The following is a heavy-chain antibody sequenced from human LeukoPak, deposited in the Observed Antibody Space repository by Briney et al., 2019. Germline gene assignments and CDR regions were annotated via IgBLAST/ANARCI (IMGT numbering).Heavy chain of an antibody. CDR3: ARSFAEYSSSSSMLYYYYFYMDV. D-gene: IGHD6-6*01. J-gene: IGHJ6*03. CDR2: IFTSGST. V-gene: IGHV4-4*07. CDR1: GGSISSYY. Sequence: SETLSLTCTVSGGSISSYYWSWIRQPAGKGLEWIGRIFTSGSTKYNPSLKSRVTMSVDTSKNQFSLKLSSVTAADTAVYYCARSFAEYSSSSSMLYYYYFYMDVWGKGTTVTASS.